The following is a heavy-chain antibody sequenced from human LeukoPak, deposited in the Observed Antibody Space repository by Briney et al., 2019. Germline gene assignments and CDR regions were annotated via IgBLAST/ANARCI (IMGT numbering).Heavy chain of an antibody. CDR3: ARVEVVPAGWFDP. D-gene: IGHD2-15*01. CDR1: GGSFSGYY. J-gene: IGHJ5*02. CDR2: INQSGST. V-gene: IGHV4-34*01. Sequence: PTDTLSLTFAVYGGSFSGYYWSWIRQPPGKGLERIGEINQSGSTNYNPSLKGRVTISVVTSKNQFSLKLSSVTAADTAVYYCARVEVVPAGWFDPSGQGTLVTVSS.